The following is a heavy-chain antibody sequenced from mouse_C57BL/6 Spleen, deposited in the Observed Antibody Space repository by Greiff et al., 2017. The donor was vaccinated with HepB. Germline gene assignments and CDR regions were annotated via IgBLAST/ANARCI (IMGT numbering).Heavy chain of an antibody. J-gene: IGHJ4*01. Sequence: VKLVESGPGLVAPSQSLSITCTVSGFSLTSYAISWVRQPPGKGLEWLGVIWTGGGTNYNSALKSRLSISKDNSKSQVFLKMNSLQTDDTARYYCAIYSNYVKGAMDYWGQGTSVTVSS. CDR2: IWTGGGT. D-gene: IGHD2-5*01. V-gene: IGHV2-9-1*01. CDR1: GFSLTSYA. CDR3: AIYSNYVKGAMDY.